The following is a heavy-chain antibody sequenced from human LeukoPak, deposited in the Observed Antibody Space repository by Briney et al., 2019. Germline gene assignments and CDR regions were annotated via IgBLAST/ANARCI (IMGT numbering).Heavy chain of an antibody. CDR3: ARLGRFCGGDCYPSATGFFDY. Sequence: GESLKISCKGSGYSFTSYWIGWVRQMPGKGLEWTGIIYPGDSDTRYSPSFQGQVTISADKSISTAYLQWSSLKASDTAMYYCARLGRFCGGDCYPSATGFFDYWGQGTLVTVSS. CDR1: GYSFTSYW. D-gene: IGHD2-21*02. J-gene: IGHJ4*02. CDR2: IYPGDSDT. V-gene: IGHV5-51*01.